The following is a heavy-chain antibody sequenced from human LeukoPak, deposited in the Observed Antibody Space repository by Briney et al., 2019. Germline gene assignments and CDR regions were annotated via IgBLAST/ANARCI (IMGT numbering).Heavy chain of an antibody. J-gene: IGHJ4*02. CDR3: ARLVPYSSSWFGLYYFDY. CDR1: GGSISSYY. Sequence: SETLSLTCTVSGGSISSYYWSWIRQPPGKGLERIGYIYYSGSTNYNPSLKSRVTISVDTSKNQFSLKLSSVTAADTAVYYCARLVPYSSSWFGLYYFDYWGQGTLVTVSS. CDR2: IYYSGST. V-gene: IGHV4-59*01. D-gene: IGHD6-13*01.